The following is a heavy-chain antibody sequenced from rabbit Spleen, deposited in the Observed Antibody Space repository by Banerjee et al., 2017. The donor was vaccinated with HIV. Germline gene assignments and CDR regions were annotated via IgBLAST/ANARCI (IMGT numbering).Heavy chain of an antibody. CDR3: ARDTGTSFSTYGMDL. D-gene: IGHD8-1*01. J-gene: IGHJ6*01. CDR1: GFSFNSGYD. V-gene: IGHV1S45*01. Sequence: QQQLVESGGDLVKPEGSLTLTCTASGFSFNSGYDMCWVRQAPGKGLEWIACIYAGSSGNTYSATWAKGRFTISKTSSTTVTLQMTSLTAADTATYFCARDTGTSFSTYGMDLWGQGTLVTVS. CDR2: IYAGSSGNT.